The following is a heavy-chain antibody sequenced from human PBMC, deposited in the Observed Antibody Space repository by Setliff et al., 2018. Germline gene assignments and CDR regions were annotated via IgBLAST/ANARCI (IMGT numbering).Heavy chain of an antibody. CDR3: ARDLYSSGWVDY. CDR2: IYYSGST. V-gene: IGHV4-39*07. D-gene: IGHD6-25*01. Sequence: SETLSLTCTVSGGSISSSSYYWGWIRQPPGKGLEWIGSIYYSGSTYYNPSLKSRVTISVDTSKNQFSLKLSSVTAADTAVYYCARDLYSSGWVDYWGQGTRVTVSS. J-gene: IGHJ4*02. CDR1: GGSISSSSYY.